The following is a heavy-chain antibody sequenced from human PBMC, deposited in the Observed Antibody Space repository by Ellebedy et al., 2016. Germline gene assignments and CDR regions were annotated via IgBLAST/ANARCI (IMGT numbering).Heavy chain of an antibody. CDR3: ARGVGSGWFDP. D-gene: IGHD2-15*01. Sequence: GESLKISCAASGFTFSNYAMNWVRQAPGKGLEWVGFSRSKAYGGTPEHAASVKGRFTISRDNSKNTLYLQMNSLRAEDTAVYYCARGVGSGWFDPWGQGTLVTVSS. CDR2: SRSKAYGGTP. J-gene: IGHJ5*02. CDR1: GFTFSNYA. V-gene: IGHV3-49*04.